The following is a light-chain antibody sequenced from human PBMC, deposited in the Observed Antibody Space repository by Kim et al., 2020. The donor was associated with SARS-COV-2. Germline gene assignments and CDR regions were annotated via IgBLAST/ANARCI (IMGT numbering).Light chain of an antibody. V-gene: IGLV3-19*01. J-gene: IGLJ3*02. CDR1: SLRNYY. CDR3: NSRDNSGNRV. Sequence: SSELTQDPAVSVALGQTVRITCRGDSLRNYYASWYQQKPGQAPVLVIYGQNNRPSGIPDRFSGSSSGNTASLTITGAQAEDEAEYYCNSRDNSGNRVFGGGTQLTVL. CDR2: GQN.